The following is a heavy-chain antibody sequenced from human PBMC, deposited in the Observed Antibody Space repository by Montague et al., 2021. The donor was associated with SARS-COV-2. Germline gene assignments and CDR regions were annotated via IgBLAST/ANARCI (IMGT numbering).Heavy chain of an antibody. CDR1: GGSVTSGDYY. CDR3: ATEMPAYDVFDI. CDR2: IYNTGXT. Sequence: SETLSLTCIVSGGSVTSGDYYWTWIRQPPGKGLEWIGYIYNTGXTXYXXXXKSRVTISMDTSKNQFSLKVDSVSAADTAVYYCATEMPAYDVFDIWGQGTMVTVSS. V-gene: IGHV4-61*08. J-gene: IGHJ3*02. D-gene: IGHD2-2*01.